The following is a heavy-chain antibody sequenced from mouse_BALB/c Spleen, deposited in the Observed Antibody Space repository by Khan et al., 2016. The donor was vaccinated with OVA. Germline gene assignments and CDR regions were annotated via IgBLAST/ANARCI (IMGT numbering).Heavy chain of an antibody. D-gene: IGHD3-1*01. CDR2: TFPGGGYT. J-gene: IGHJ2*01. Sequence: QVQLKQSGAELVRPGTSVKMSCKAAGYTFTNYWIGWVKQRPGHGLEWIGDTFPGGGYTNYNEKFKGKATLTADTSSSTAYMQLSCLTSEDSAIYYFSRSGGARATWDYFDYWGQGTTLTVSS. CDR1: GYTFTNYW. V-gene: IGHV1-63*02. CDR3: SRSGGARATWDYFDY.